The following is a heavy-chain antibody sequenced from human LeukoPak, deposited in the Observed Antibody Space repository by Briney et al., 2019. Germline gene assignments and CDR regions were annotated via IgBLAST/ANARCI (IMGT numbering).Heavy chain of an antibody. CDR3: ARDPTGDFWSGYFDY. J-gene: IGHJ4*02. V-gene: IGHV3-30-3*01. D-gene: IGHD3-3*01. Sequence: PGGSLRLSCAASGFTFSSYAMHWVRQAPGKGLEWVAVISYDGSNKYYADSVKGRFTISRDNSKNTLYLQMNSLRAEDTAVYYRARDPTGDFWSGYFDYWGQGTLVTVSS. CDR2: ISYDGSNK. CDR1: GFTFSSYA.